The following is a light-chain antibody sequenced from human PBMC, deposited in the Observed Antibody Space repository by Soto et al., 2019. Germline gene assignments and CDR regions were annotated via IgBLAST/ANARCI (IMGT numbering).Light chain of an antibody. CDR1: QSVNSN. Sequence: EIVMTQSPATLSVSPGERATLSCRASQSVNSNLAWYQQKPGQAPRLLIYGASTRATGIPARFSGSGFGTEFTLTISSRQSEDFVTYDCQHYNDWGTFGQGTKLEIK. V-gene: IGKV3-15*01. CDR2: GAS. CDR3: QHYNDWGT. J-gene: IGKJ2*01.